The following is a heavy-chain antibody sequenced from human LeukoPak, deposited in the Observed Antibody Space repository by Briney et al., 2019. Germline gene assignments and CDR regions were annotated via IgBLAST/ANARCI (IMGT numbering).Heavy chain of an antibody. J-gene: IGHJ3*02. D-gene: IGHD2-2*02. CDR3: ARQRCSSTSCYTRNAFDI. Sequence: SETLSLTCTVSGGSISSYYWSWIRQPPGKGLEWIGYIYTSGSTDYNPSLKSRVTVSIDTSKKQFSLKLSSVTAADTAVYYCARQRCSSTSCYTRNAFDIWGQGAMVTVSS. V-gene: IGHV4-4*09. CDR2: IYTSGST. CDR1: GGSISSYY.